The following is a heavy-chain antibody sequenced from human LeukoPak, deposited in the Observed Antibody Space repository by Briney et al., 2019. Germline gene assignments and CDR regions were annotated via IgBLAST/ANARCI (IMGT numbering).Heavy chain of an antibody. V-gene: IGHV1-2*04. CDR2: INPNSGGT. J-gene: IGHJ4*02. D-gene: IGHD3-10*01. Sequence: GASVKVSCKASGYTFTGYYMHWVRQAPGQGLEWMGWINPNSGGTNYAQKFQGWVTMTRDTSISTAYMELSRLRSDDTAVYSCAITLLWFGELSDWGQGTLVTVSS. CDR1: GYTFTGYY. CDR3: AITLLWFGELSD.